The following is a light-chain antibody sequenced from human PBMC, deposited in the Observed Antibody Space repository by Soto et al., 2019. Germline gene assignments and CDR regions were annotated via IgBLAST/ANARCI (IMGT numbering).Light chain of an antibody. CDR2: EGS. Sequence: QSALTQPASVSGSPGQSITISCTGTSSDVGGYNYGSWYQQHPGKAPKLMIYEGSNRASGVANRVSGSKSGNTASLTISGLQAEDEADYYCSSYTSSSTPCVFGPGTKLTVL. CDR1: SSDVGGYNY. CDR3: SSYTSSSTPCV. J-gene: IGLJ1*01. V-gene: IGLV2-14*01.